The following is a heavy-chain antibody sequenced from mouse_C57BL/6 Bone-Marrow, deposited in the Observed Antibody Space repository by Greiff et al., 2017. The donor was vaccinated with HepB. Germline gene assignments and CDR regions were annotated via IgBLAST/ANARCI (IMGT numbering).Heavy chain of an antibody. J-gene: IGHJ2*01. CDR2: ISDGGSYT. D-gene: IGHD6-1*01. CDR1: GFTFSSYA. CDR3: ARGSADFDY. V-gene: IGHV5-4*01. Sequence: EVQVVESGGGLVKPGGSLKLSCAASGFTFSSYAMSWVRQTPEKRLEWVATISDGGSYTYYPDNVKGRFTISRDNAKNNLYLQMSHLKSEDTAMYYCARGSADFDYWGQGTTLTVSS.